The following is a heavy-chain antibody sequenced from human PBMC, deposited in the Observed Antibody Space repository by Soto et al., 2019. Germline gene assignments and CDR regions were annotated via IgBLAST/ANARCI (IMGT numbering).Heavy chain of an antibody. CDR2: INANSCGT. J-gene: IGHJ4*02. V-gene: IGHV1-2*02. CDR3: ARQVHPGYSSD. D-gene: IGHD2-15*01. Sequence: SXKVSCKAAGYTXSGYYMDSVRQAPGQVLEWMGWINANSCGTNYAQKFQGRVTMTRETSISTAYMEMSRLRSDDTAVYFCARQVHPGYSSDWGPGTQVTVSS. CDR1: GYTXSGYY.